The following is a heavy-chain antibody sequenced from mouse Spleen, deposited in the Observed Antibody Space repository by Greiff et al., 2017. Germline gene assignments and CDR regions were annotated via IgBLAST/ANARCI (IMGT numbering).Heavy chain of an antibody. V-gene: IGHV5-17*01. Sequence: EVHLVESVGGLVKPGGSLKLSCAASGFTFSDYGMHWVRQAPEKGLEWVAYISSGSSTIYYADTVKGRFTISRDNAKNTLVLQMTSVRSEDTAMYYCARADSSGYDYWGQGTTLTVSS. CDR2: ISSGSSTI. D-gene: IGHD3-2*02. J-gene: IGHJ2*01. CDR3: ARADSSGYDY. CDR1: GFTFSDYG.